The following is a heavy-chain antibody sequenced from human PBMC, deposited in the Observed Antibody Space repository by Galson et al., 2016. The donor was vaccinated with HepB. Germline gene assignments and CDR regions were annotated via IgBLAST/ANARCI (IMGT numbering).Heavy chain of an antibody. CDR1: GFIVSSHY. J-gene: IGHJ5*01. CDR2: IYSGGAT. CDR3: ARDPGRIAAAGHFDS. V-gene: IGHV3-53*01. Sequence: LRLSCAGSGFIVSSHYMNWVRQPPGKGLEWVAIIYSGGATYYADSVKGRFTISRDNPKNTLYLQMNSLRAEDTAVYYCARDPGRIAAAGHFDSWGQGTLVTVSS. D-gene: IGHD6-13*01.